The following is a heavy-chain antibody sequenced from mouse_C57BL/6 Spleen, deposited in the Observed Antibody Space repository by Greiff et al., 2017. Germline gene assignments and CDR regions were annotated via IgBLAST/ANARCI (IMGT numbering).Heavy chain of an antibody. CDR3: ARQDYDYGFAY. D-gene: IGHD2-4*01. Sequence: EVKLMESGGGLVQPGESLTLSCESNEYEYPSHDMSWGRKTPEKRLELVAAINSDGGSTYSPDTMDRRFIISRDNTKKTLYLQMSSLRSEDTALYYCARQDYDYGFAYWGQGTLVTVSA. V-gene: IGHV5-2*01. CDR2: INSDGGST. CDR1: EYEYPSHD. J-gene: IGHJ3*01.